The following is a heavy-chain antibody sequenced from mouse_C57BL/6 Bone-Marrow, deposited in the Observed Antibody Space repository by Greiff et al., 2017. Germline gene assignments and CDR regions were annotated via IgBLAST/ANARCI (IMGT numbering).Heavy chain of an antibody. CDR1: GFTFSSYT. V-gene: IGHV5-9*01. Sequence: EVHLVESGGGLVKPGGSLKLSCAASGFTFSSYTMSWVRQTPEKRLEWVATISGGGGNTYYPDSVKGRFTISRDNAKNTLYLQMSSLRSEDTALYYCARQRGYYGRALFDYWGQGTTLTVSS. J-gene: IGHJ2*01. CDR3: ARQRGYYGRALFDY. D-gene: IGHD1-1*01. CDR2: ISGGGGNT.